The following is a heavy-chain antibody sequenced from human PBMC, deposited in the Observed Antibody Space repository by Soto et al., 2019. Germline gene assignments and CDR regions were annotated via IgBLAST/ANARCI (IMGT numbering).Heavy chain of an antibody. Sequence: PGGSLRLSCAASGFTFRSYAMSWVRQAPGKGLEWVSAISGSGGSTYYADSVKGRFTISRDNSKNTLYLQMNSLRAEDTAVYYCAKDPYSSLAFDYWGQGTLVTGSS. CDR3: AKDPYSSLAFDY. D-gene: IGHD6-6*01. CDR1: GFTFRSYA. J-gene: IGHJ4*02. CDR2: ISGSGGST. V-gene: IGHV3-23*01.